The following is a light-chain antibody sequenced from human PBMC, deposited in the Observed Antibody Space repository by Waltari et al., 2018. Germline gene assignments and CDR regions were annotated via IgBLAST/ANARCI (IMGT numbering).Light chain of an antibody. CDR3: ASWDDSLSGGI. Sequence: QSVLTQPPSASGPPGQRVTISCSGSSSNIGSNFVYWYQQFPRTAPKLLIFRNNQRPSGVPDRFSGSKSGSSASLAISGLRSDDEAHYYCASWDDSLSGGIFGGGTEVTVL. CDR2: RNN. CDR1: SSNIGSNF. J-gene: IGLJ2*01. V-gene: IGLV1-47*01.